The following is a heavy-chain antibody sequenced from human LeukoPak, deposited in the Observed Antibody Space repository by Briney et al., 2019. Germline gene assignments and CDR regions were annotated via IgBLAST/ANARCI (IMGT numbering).Heavy chain of an antibody. V-gene: IGHV4-59*01. D-gene: IGHD6-19*01. CDR1: GGSISSYY. CDR2: IYYSGST. Sequence: SETLSLTCTVSGGSISSYYWSWIRQPPGKGLEWIGYIYYSGSTNYNPSLKSRVTISVDTSKNQFSLKLGSVTAADTAVYYCARAGYSSGWYFDYWGQGTLVTVSS. J-gene: IGHJ4*02. CDR3: ARAGYSSGWYFDY.